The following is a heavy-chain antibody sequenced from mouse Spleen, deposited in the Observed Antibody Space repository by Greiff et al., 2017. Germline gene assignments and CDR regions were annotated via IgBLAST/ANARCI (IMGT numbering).Heavy chain of an antibody. CDR3: AEGGLEAWFAY. V-gene: IGHV1-4*01. J-gene: IGHJ3*01. D-gene: IGHD2-2*01. Sequence: VKLQESGAELARPGASVKMSCKASGYTFTSYTMHWVKQRPGQGLEWIGYINPSSGYTKYNQKFKDKATLTADKSSSTAYMQLSSLTSEDSAVYYCAEGGLEAWFAYWGQGTLVTVSA. CDR2: INPSSGYT. CDR1: GYTFTSYT.